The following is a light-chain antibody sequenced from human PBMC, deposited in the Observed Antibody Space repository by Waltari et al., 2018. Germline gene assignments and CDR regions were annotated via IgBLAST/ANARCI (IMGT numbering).Light chain of an antibody. V-gene: IGKV3-11*01. J-gene: IGKJ4*01. Sequence: EIVLTQSQATLSLSPGERATLSCRASQSVSSYLAWYQQKPGQAPRLLIYDASNRATGIPARFSGSGSGTDFTLTISSLEPEDFAVYYCQQRSNWGLTFGGGTKVEIK. CDR2: DAS. CDR1: QSVSSY. CDR3: QQRSNWGLT.